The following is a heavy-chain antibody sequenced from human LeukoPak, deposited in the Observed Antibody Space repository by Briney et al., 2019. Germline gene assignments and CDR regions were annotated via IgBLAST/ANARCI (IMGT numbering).Heavy chain of an antibody. CDR3: ARTRGQWLVPGVFDP. Sequence: GSLRLSCVASGFTFDDNAMHWVRQAPGKGLEWIGYIYYSGSTNYNPSLKSRVTISVDTSKNQFSLKLSSVTAADTAVYYCARTRGQWLVPGVFDPWGQGTLVTVSS. CDR2: IYYSGST. V-gene: IGHV4-59*08. J-gene: IGHJ5*02. D-gene: IGHD6-19*01. CDR1: GFTFDDNA.